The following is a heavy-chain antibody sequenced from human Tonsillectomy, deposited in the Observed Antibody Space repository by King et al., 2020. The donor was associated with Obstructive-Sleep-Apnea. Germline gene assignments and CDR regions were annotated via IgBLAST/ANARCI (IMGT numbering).Heavy chain of an antibody. J-gene: IGHJ4*02. V-gene: IGHV3-23*04. CDR2: ISGSGGST. CDR3: AKDALYSSSWPARFDY. Sequence: VQLVESGGGLVQPGGSLRLSCAASGFTFSSYAMSWVRQAPGKGLEWVSAISGSGGSTYYADSVKGRFTISRDNSKNTLYLQMNSLRAEDTAVYYCAKDALYSSSWPARFDYWGQGTLVTVSS. CDR1: GFTFSSYA. D-gene: IGHD6-13*01.